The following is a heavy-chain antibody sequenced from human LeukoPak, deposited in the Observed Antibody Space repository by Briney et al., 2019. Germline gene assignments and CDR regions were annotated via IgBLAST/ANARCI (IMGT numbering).Heavy chain of an antibody. Sequence: GGSLRLSCAASGFTFSSYAMHWVRQAPGKGLEWVAVISYDGSNKYYADSVKGRFTISRDNSKNTLYLQMNSLRAEDTAVYYCARDPNSSTLWIVWGQGTTVTVSS. J-gene: IGHJ6*02. CDR1: GFTFSSYA. V-gene: IGHV3-30-3*01. D-gene: IGHD2-2*01. CDR2: ISYDGSNK. CDR3: ARDPNSSTLWIV.